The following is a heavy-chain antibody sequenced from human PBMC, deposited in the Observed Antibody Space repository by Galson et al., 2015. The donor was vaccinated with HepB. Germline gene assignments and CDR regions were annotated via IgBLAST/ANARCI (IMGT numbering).Heavy chain of an antibody. D-gene: IGHD2-2*01. CDR1: GSTFTSYD. CDR3: ARRARRYCSSTSCHNGFDP. Sequence: SVKVSCKASGSTFTSYDINWVRQATGQGLEWMGWMNPNSGNTGYAQKFQGSVTMTRNTSISTAYMELSSLRSEDTAVYYCARRARRYCSSTSCHNGFDPWGQGTLVTVSS. CDR2: MNPNSGNT. J-gene: IGHJ5*02. V-gene: IGHV1-8*01.